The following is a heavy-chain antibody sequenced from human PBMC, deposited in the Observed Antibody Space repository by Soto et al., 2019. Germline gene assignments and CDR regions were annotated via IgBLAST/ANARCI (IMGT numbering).Heavy chain of an antibody. CDR2: ISTDNGNT. D-gene: IGHD3-3*01. V-gene: IGHV1-18*01. CDR3: ARDQGITTFGVYSMYYYGMDV. Sequence: QVQLVQSGAEVKKPGASVKVSCKASGYTFTNSGINWVRQAPGQGLEWMGWISTDNGNTNYAQHLQGRVSMTTDTSTSTAYRDRRSLRSDDTAVYYCARDQGITTFGVYSMYYYGMDVWGQGTTVTVSS. J-gene: IGHJ6*02. CDR1: GYTFTNSG.